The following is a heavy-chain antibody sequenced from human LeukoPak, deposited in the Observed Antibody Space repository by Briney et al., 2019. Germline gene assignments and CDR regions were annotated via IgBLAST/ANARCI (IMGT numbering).Heavy chain of an antibody. Sequence: PGRSLRLSCAASGFTFSSYGMHWVRQAPGKGLEWVAVISYDGSNKYYADSVKGRFTISRDTSKNALYLQMNSLRVEDTAVYYCAKVGQNYDILTYYFDYWGQGTLVTVSS. CDR2: ISYDGSNK. CDR3: AKVGQNYDILTYYFDY. V-gene: IGHV3-30*18. CDR1: GFTFSSYG. D-gene: IGHD3-9*01. J-gene: IGHJ4*02.